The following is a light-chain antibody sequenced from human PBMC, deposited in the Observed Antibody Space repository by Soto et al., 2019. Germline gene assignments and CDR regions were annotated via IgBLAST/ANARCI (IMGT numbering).Light chain of an antibody. CDR1: SGSIASNY. Sequence: LTQPHSVSDSPGKTVIISCTRSSGSIASNYVQWYQQRPGSSPTTVIYEDNQRPSGVPDRFSGSIDSSSNSASLTISGLETEDEAAYFCQSYDATNQVFGGGTKLTVL. V-gene: IGLV6-57*01. CDR3: QSYDATNQV. J-gene: IGLJ3*02. CDR2: EDN.